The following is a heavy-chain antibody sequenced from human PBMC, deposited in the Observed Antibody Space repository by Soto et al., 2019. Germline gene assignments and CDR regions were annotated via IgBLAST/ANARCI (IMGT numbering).Heavy chain of an antibody. CDR3: ARDHVVVVPAATWNYYGMDV. Sequence: PGGSLRLSCAASGFIFSNQAMCWVRQGPGKGLEWVSCISDRGDETFFLDSVKGRFAISRDNSENMLFLQMNSLRAEDTAVYYCARDHVVVVPAATWNYYGMDVWGQGTTVTVSS. CDR1: GFIFSNQA. J-gene: IGHJ6*02. CDR2: ISDRGDET. D-gene: IGHD2-2*01. V-gene: IGHV3-23*01.